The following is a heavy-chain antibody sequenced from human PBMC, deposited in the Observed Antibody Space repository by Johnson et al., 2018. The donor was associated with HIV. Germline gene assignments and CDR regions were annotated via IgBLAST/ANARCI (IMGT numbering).Heavy chain of an antibody. V-gene: IGHV3-66*02. CDR1: GFTVSSNY. CDR2: ISSGGRT. Sequence: VQLVESGGGVVQPGRSLRLSCAASGFTVSSNYMSWVRQAPGKGLEWVSVISSGGRTYYADSVKGRFTISRDNSKNSLYLQMNSLRAEDTALYYCAGYSSSWYDAFDIWGKGTMVTVSS. CDR3: AGYSSSWYDAFDI. D-gene: IGHD6-13*01. J-gene: IGHJ3*02.